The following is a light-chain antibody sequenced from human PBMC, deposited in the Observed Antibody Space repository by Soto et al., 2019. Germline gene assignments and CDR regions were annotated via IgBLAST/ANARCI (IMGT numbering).Light chain of an antibody. CDR2: EVN. CDR1: TSDIGGYDY. Sequence: QSALTQPPSASGSPGQSVAISCTGTTSDIGGYDYVSWYQQHPGKAPKLMIYEVNKRPSGVPDRFSGSKSGNTASLTVSGLQAEDEADYYCSSHGGNSPYVFGTGTKPPS. CDR3: SSHGGNSPYV. J-gene: IGLJ1*01. V-gene: IGLV2-8*01.